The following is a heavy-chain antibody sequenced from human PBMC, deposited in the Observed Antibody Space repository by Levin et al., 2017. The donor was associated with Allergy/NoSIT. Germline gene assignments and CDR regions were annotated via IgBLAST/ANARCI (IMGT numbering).Heavy chain of an antibody. D-gene: IGHD3-10*01. J-gene: IGHJ4*02. Sequence: KISCKTSGGTFNNYAISWVRQAPGQGLEWLGGIFPKFDISNYAQKFQDRVTITADDSTSTAYMELRSLRSDDTAVYYCARWAKYGSESRHFDYWGQGALVTVSS. CDR1: GGTFNNYA. CDR2: IFPKFDIS. V-gene: IGHV1-69*01. CDR3: ARWAKYGSESRHFDY.